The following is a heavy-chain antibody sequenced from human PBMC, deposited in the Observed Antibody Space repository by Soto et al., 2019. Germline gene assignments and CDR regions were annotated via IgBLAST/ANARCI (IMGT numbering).Heavy chain of an antibody. J-gene: IGHJ6*02. CDR2: ISYDGSDT. V-gene: IGHV3-30*18. CDR3: AKEESLYYYGLDV. CDR1: GFTFSTFG. Sequence: VGSLRLSCAASGFTFSTFGIHWVRQAPDKGPEWVARISYDGSDTYYADSVRGRFTISRDNSKNTVFLQMNSLRIDDSAVYHCAKEESLYYYGLDVWGQGTTVTVSS. D-gene: IGHD3-10*01.